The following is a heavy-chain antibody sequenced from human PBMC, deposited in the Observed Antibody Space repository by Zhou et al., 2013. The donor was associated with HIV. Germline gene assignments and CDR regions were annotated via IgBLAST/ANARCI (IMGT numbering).Heavy chain of an antibody. J-gene: IGHJ6*03. CDR1: GGTFSSYA. CDR2: ISAYDGTA. Sequence: QVQLVQSGAEVKKPGSSVKVSCKASGGTFSSYAIHWVRQAPGQGLEWMGWISAYDGTANYAQKFQGRVLMTTDTSTRTAYMEMRSLKSDDTAVYYCAREKNSGSYYYYYYMDVWGKGTTVTVSS. V-gene: IGHV1-69*05. CDR3: AREKNSGSYYYYYYMDV. D-gene: IGHD1-26*01.